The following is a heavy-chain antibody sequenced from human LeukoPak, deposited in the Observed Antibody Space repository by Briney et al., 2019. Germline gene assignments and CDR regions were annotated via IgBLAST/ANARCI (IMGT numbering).Heavy chain of an antibody. CDR3: ASLYYYDSSGYSALDY. J-gene: IGHJ4*02. V-gene: IGHV4-4*02. CDR1: GGSISSSNW. CDR2: IYHSGST. Sequence: PSGTLSLTCAVSGGSISSSNWWSWVRQPPGQGLEWIGEIYHSGSTNYNPSLKSRVTISVDKSKNQFSLKLSSVTAADTAVYYCASLYYYDSSGYSALDYWGQGTLVTVSS. D-gene: IGHD3-22*01.